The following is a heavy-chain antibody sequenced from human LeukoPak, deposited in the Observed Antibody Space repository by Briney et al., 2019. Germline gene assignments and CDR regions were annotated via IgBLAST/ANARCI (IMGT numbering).Heavy chain of an antibody. CDR2: INHSGST. V-gene: IGHV4-34*01. Sequence: SETLSLTCAVYGGSFSGYYWSWIRQPPGKGLEWIGEINHSGSTNYNPSLKSRVTISVDTSKSQFSLKLSSVTAADRAVYYCARAETTSGADWFDPWGQGTLVTVSS. J-gene: IGHJ5*02. CDR1: GGSFSGYY. D-gene: IGHD4-11*01. CDR3: ARAETTSGADWFDP.